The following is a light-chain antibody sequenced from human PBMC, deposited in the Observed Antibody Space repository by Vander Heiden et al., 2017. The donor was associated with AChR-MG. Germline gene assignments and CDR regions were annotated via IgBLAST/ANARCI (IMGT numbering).Light chain of an antibody. V-gene: IGLV2-14*03. J-gene: IGLJ2*01. Sequence: QSALTQPASVSGSPGPSITLSCSGTSRDVGGYNYVSWYQQHPGKAPKLMIYDVTYRPSVVSNRFSGSKAGNTASLTIAGLQAEDEADYYCSSFTSSSSVVFGGGTKLTVL. CDR1: SRDVGGYNY. CDR3: SSFTSSSSVV. CDR2: DVT.